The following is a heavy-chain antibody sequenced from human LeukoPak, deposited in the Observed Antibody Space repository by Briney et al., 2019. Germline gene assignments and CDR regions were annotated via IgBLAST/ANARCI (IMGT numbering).Heavy chain of an antibody. CDR1: GVTFSNNS. V-gene: IGHV1-69*10. CDR2: IIPILRSA. CDR3: ARARTSIRFTDSFDI. Sequence: GASVKVSCKTSGVTFSNNSITWVRQAPGQGLEWLGGIIPILRSASYAQKFRGRLRMTSDKSTTTAYMELSSLSSVDTAMYFCARARTSIRFTDSFDIWSQGTLVTVSS. D-gene: IGHD2-21*01. J-gene: IGHJ3*02.